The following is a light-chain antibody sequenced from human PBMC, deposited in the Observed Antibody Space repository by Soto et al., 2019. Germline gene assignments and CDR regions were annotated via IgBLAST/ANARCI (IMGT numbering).Light chain of an antibody. V-gene: IGKV1-5*01. J-gene: IGKJ4*01. CDR1: QSIGRW. CDR2: DVS. Sequence: DIQMTQSPSTLSASVGDPVTITCRASQSIGRWLAWFQQKPGRAPRLLMYDVSSLERGVSSRFSGSGSGTEFTLTITGLQPDDFATYYCQHYDSHSFTFGGGTKVDIK. CDR3: QHYDSHSFT.